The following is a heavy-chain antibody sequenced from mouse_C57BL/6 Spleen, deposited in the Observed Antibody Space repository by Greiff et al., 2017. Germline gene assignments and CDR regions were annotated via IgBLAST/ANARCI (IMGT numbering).Heavy chain of an antibody. J-gene: IGHJ3*01. CDR1: GYSFTGYY. CDR2: IYPYNGVS. V-gene: IGHV1-31*01. D-gene: IGHD1-1*01. Sequence: EVQVVESGPELVKPGASVKISCKASGYSFTGYYMHWVKQSHGNILDWIGYIYPYNGVSSYNQKFKGKATLTVDKSSSTAYMELRSLTSEDSAVYYCASFDYYGSSPWFAYWGQGTLVTVSA. CDR3: ASFDYYGSSPWFAY.